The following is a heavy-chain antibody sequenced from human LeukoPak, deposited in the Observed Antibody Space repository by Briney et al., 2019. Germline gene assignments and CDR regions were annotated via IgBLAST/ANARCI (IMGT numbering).Heavy chain of an antibody. CDR3: ASSDSSGYGLDY. D-gene: IGHD3-22*01. CDR1: GGSISSYY. Sequence: PSETLSLTCTVSGGSISSYYWSWIRQPPGKGLEWIGRVFTSGIISGNTNYNPSVKSRVTMSVDSSKNQFSLKLRSVTAADTAVYYCASSDSSGYGLDYWGQGTLVTVSS. J-gene: IGHJ4*02. V-gene: IGHV4-4*07. CDR2: VFTSGIISGNT.